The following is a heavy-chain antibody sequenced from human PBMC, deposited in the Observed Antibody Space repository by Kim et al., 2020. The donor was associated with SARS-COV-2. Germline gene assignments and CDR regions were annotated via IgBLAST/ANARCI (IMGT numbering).Heavy chain of an antibody. Sequence: GGSLRLSCAASGFTFSSYEMNWVRQAPGKGLEWVSYISSSGSTIYYADSVKGRFTISRDNAKNSLYLQMNSLRAEDTAVYYCARGGNDYVWGSYPPPVYGMDVWGQGTTVTVSS. V-gene: IGHV3-48*03. CDR1: GFTFSSYE. D-gene: IGHD3-16*01. CDR3: ARGGNDYVWGSYPPPVYGMDV. CDR2: ISSSGSTI. J-gene: IGHJ6*02.